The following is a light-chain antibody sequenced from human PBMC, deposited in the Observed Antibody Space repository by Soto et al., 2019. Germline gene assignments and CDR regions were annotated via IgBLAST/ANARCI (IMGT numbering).Light chain of an antibody. J-gene: IGKJ4*01. CDR2: DAS. Sequence: EIVLTQSPGTLSLSPGDRATLSCRASQSINGNYLHWYQQKPGQAPRLLIYDASTRATGIPARFSGDGSGTEFTLTISSLQSDDIAVYYCQHYKTWPLSFGGGTRVEI. V-gene: IGKV3-15*01. CDR3: QHYKTWPLS. CDR1: QSINGNY.